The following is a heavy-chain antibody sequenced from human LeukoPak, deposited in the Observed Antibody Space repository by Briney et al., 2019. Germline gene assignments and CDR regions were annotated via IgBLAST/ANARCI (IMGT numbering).Heavy chain of an antibody. Sequence: SVKVSCKASGGTFSSYAISWVRQAPGQGLEWMGRIIPIFGTANYAQKFQGRVTITTDESTSTAYMELSSLRSEDTAVYYCARSTVSIVVVTDIAFDYWGQGTLVTVSS. J-gene: IGHJ4*02. V-gene: IGHV1-69*05. CDR3: ARSTVSIVVVTDIAFDY. D-gene: IGHD2-21*02. CDR2: IIPIFGTA. CDR1: GGTFSSYA.